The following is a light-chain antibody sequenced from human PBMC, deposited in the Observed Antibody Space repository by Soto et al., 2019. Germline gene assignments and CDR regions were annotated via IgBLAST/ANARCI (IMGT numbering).Light chain of an antibody. J-gene: IGLJ2*01. CDR1: SGSIGSNS. Sequence: NFMPTQPHSVSESPGKTVTISCTRSSGSIGSNSVQWYRQRPGSAPTIVIYEDDQRPSGVPNRFAGSIDRSSNSASLTISGLQTEDEADYYCQSYDTNTVVFGGGTKLTVL. V-gene: IGLV6-57*04. CDR3: QSYDTNTVV. CDR2: EDD.